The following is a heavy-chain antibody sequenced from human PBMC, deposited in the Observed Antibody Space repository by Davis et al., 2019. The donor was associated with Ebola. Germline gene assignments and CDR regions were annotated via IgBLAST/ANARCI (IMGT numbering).Heavy chain of an antibody. J-gene: IGHJ4*02. V-gene: IGHV4-34*01. CDR3: ARLGYSSSWDIDY. Sequence: PSETLSLTCAVYGGSFSGYYWSWIRQPPGKGLEWIGSIYYSGSTYYNPSLKSRVTISVDTSKNQFSLKLSSVTAADTAVYYCARLGYSSSWDIDYWGQGTLVTVSS. CDR2: IYYSGST. D-gene: IGHD6-13*01. CDR1: GGSFSGYY.